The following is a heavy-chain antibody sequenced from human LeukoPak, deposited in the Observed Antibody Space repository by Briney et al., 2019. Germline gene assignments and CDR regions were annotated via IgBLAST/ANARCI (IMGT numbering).Heavy chain of an antibody. CDR3: AREWIAARLDY. Sequence: GGSLRLSCAASGFTFSSYGMHWVRRAPGKGLEWVAVIWYDGSNKYYADSVKGRFTISRDNSKNTLYLQMNSLRAEDTAVYYCAREWIAARLDYWGQGTLVTVSS. D-gene: IGHD6-6*01. CDR1: GFTFSSYG. CDR2: IWYDGSNK. V-gene: IGHV3-33*01. J-gene: IGHJ4*02.